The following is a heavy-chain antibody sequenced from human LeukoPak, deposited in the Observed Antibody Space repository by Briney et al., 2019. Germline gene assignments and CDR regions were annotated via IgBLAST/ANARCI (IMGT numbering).Heavy chain of an antibody. V-gene: IGHV3-11*01. CDR3: ARDFRDRSMPIDF. Sequence: GGSLRLSCAASGFTFSDYYMSWIRQAPGKGLEWLSYISSNAISTHYADSVKGRFTISRDNAKNSLYLQMNSLRGEDTAAYYCARDFRDRSMPIDFWGQGTLVTVSS. J-gene: IGHJ4*02. CDR1: GFTFSDYY. D-gene: IGHD2/OR15-2a*01. CDR2: ISSNAIST.